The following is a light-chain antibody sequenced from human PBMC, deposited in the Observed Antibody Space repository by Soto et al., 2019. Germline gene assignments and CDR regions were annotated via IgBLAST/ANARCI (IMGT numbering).Light chain of an antibody. J-gene: IGLJ1*01. CDR3: CSDGARNTYV. Sequence: QSALTQPRSVSGSPGQSVTISCTGTSSDVGGYNYVSWYQQHPGKAPKLIIYDVSKWPSGVPDRFSGSKSGNTASLTISGLQAEDEADYYCCSDGARNTYVFGAGTQLTVL. V-gene: IGLV2-11*01. CDR1: SSDVGGYNY. CDR2: DVS.